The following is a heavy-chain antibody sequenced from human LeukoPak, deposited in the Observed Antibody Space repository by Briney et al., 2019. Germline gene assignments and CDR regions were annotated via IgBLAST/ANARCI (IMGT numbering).Heavy chain of an antibody. CDR3: ITSLAAAGSGSLDASDI. D-gene: IGHD6-13*01. Sequence: SETLSLTCAVSSYSFSSGYYWGWVRQPPGKGLEWIGSIYHSGSTYYNPPLKSRVTISVDTSKNQFSLKLSSVTAADTAVYYCITSLAAAGSGSLDASDIWGQGTMVTVSS. CDR2: IYHSGST. J-gene: IGHJ3*02. CDR1: SYSFSSGYY. V-gene: IGHV4-38-2*01.